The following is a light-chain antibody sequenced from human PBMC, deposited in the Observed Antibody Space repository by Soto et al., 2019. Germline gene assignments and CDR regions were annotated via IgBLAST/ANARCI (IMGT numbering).Light chain of an antibody. CDR3: QQRSNWPP. Sequence: EIVLTQSPATLSLSPGERATLSCRASQSVSSYLAWYQQKPGQAPRLLIYDASNRATGIPARFSGSGSGTDFTLTISSLEREDFAVYYCQQRSNWPPFGPGTKVDIK. CDR2: DAS. CDR1: QSVSSY. J-gene: IGKJ3*01. V-gene: IGKV3-11*01.